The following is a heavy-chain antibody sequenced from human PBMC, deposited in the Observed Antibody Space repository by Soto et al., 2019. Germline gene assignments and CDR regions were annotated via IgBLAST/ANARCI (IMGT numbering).Heavy chain of an antibody. D-gene: IGHD4-4*01. CDR1: GGSFSGYY. V-gene: IGHV4-34*01. J-gene: IGHJ4*02. CDR2: INHSGST. CDR3: ARLSDDYSFDY. Sequence: LSLTCAVYGGSFSGYYWSWIRQLPGKGLEWIGEINHSGSTNYNPSLKSRVTISVDTSKNQFSLKLSSVTAADTAVYYCARLSDDYSFDYWGQGTLVTVSS.